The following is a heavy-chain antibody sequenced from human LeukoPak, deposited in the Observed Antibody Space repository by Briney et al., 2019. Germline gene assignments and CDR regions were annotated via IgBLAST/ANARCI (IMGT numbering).Heavy chain of an antibody. CDR2: ISAYNGNT. CDR1: GYTFTSYG. V-gene: IGHV1-18*01. CDR3: ARDLIVVVPAAIRGDWFDP. J-gene: IGHJ5*02. D-gene: IGHD2-2*02. Sequence: ASVKASCKASGYTFTSYGISWVRQAPGQGLEWMGWISAYNGNTNYAQKLQGRVTMTTDTSTSTAYMELRSLRSDDTAVYYCARDLIVVVPAAIRGDWFDPWGQGTLVTVSS.